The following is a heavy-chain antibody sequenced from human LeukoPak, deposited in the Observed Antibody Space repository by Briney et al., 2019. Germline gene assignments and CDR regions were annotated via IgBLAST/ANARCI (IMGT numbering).Heavy chain of an antibody. CDR1: GYTFTSYY. V-gene: IGHV1-46*01. CDR3: ARVARPGPSRGLGDY. Sequence: GASVKVSCKASGYTFTSYYIHWVRQAPGQGLEWMGIINPSDGDTAYAQKFQGRVTMTRDTSTSTVYMELSSLRSEDTAVYYCARVARPGPSRGLGDYWGQGTLVTVSS. D-gene: IGHD3-16*01. J-gene: IGHJ4*02. CDR2: INPSDGDT.